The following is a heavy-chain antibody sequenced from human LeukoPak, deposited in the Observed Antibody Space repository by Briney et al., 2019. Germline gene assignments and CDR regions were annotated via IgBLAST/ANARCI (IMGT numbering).Heavy chain of an antibody. J-gene: IGHJ4*02. CDR3: AREKTAYYYGSGYYFDY. CDR1: GYTFTSYA. D-gene: IGHD3-10*01. V-gene: IGHV1-3*01. CDR2: INAGNGNT. Sequence: ASVKVFCKASGYTFTSYAMHWVRQAPGQRLEWMGWINAGNGNTKYSQKFQGRVTITRDTSASTAYMELSSLRSEDTAVYYCAREKTAYYYGSGYYFDYWGQGTLVTVSS.